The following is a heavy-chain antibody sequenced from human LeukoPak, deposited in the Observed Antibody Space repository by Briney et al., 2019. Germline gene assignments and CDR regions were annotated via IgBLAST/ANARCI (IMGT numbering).Heavy chain of an antibody. CDR1: GFTFSTYS. CDR3: ARVTVGATADYFDY. V-gene: IGHV3-48*01. CDR2: ISGGSSTI. Sequence: PGGSLRLSCAASGFTFSTYSMNWVRQAPGKGLEWLSYISGGSSTIYYADSVKGRFTISRDNARNSLYLQMNGLRAEDTAVYYCARVTVGATADYFDYWGQGTLVTVSS. D-gene: IGHD1-26*01. J-gene: IGHJ4*02.